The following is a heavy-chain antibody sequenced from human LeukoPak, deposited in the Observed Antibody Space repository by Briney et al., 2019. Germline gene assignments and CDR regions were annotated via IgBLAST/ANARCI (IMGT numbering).Heavy chain of an antibody. D-gene: IGHD5-12*01. V-gene: IGHV3-23*01. CDR2: ISGGGDST. CDR3: AKDGGYDFDY. Sequence: GGSLRLSCAASGFTFSSYAMSWVRQAPGKGLEWVSAISGGGDSTYYADSVKGRFTISRDNSKNTLYLQMNSLRAEDTAVYYCAKDGGYDFDYWGQGTLVTVSS. J-gene: IGHJ4*02. CDR1: GFTFSSYA.